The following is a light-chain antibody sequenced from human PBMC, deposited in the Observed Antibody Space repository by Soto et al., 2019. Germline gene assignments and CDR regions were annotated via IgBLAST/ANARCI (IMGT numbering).Light chain of an antibody. CDR1: QSISIS. CDR2: AIS. V-gene: IGKV1-39*01. J-gene: IGKJ2*01. Sequence: DIQMTQSPSSLSASVGDRLTISCRASQSISISLNWYQQKPGKAPKLLIYAISNLQSGVPSRFSGSGSGTDFTLTISSLQPEDFAIYYCQQSHGFPYSFGQGTKLEI. CDR3: QQSHGFPYS.